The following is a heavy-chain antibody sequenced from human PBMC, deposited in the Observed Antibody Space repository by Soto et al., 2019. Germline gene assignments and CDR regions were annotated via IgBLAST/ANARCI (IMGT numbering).Heavy chain of an antibody. J-gene: IGHJ5*02. CDR2: IYWDDDN. V-gene: IGHV2-5*02. CDR3: ARYVATSPAGWFEP. Sequence: QITLKESGPTLVKPTQTLTLTCTFSGFSLSNNGEAVGWFRQSPGKALEWLVLIYWDDDNRYNPTLRTRLITTKDTSKTHVVLTLTNMDPVDTATYYCARYVATSPAGWFEPWGQGIPVTVSS. CDR1: GFSLSNNGEA. D-gene: IGHD3-10*02.